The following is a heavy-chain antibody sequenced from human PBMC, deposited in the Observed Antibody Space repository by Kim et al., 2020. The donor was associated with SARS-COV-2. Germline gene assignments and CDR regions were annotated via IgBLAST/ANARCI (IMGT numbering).Heavy chain of an antibody. D-gene: IGHD2-15*01. CDR1: GFTFSSYG. V-gene: IGHV3-33*01. CDR3: ARDNDGYCSGGSCYVFDY. Sequence: GGSLRLSCAASGFTFSSYGMHWVRQAPGKGLEWVAFIWYDGSNKYYADSVKGRFTISRDNSKNTLYLQMNSLRAEDTAVYYCARDNDGYCSGGSCYVFDYWGQGTLVTVSS. J-gene: IGHJ4*02. CDR2: IWYDGSNK.